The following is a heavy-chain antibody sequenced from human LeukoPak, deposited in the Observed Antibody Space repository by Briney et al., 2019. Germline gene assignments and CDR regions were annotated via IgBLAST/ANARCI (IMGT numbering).Heavy chain of an antibody. CDR1: GGSVSTYY. D-gene: IGHD2-15*01. CDR2: IYYSGST. CDR3: ARGRHWYDY. Sequence: SETLSLTCNVSGGSVSTYYCNWIRQPPGKGLEWIGYIYYSGSTNYNPSLKSRVTISVDPSKNQFSLELSSVTAAASAVYYCARGRHWYDYWGQGTLVTVSS. J-gene: IGHJ4*02. V-gene: IGHV4-59*02.